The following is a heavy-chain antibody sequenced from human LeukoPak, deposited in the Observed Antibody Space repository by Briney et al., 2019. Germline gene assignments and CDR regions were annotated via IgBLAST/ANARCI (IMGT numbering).Heavy chain of an antibody. Sequence: QSGGSLSLSCAASGFTFSSYAMSWVRQAPGKGLEWVSAICGNGGSTYYADSVKGRFTISRDISKNTLYLQMNSLRAEDTAVYYCAKAGLGYSYGSSLYYFDYWGQGTLVTVSS. CDR2: ICGNGGST. D-gene: IGHD5-18*01. CDR3: AKAGLGYSYGSSLYYFDY. CDR1: GFTFSSYA. V-gene: IGHV3-23*01. J-gene: IGHJ4*02.